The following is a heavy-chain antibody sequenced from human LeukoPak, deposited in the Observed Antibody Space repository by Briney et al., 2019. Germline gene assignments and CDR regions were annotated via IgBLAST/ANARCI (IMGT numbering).Heavy chain of an antibody. V-gene: IGHV3-11*01. J-gene: IGHJ3*02. D-gene: IGHD3-22*01. Sequence: GGSLRLSCAASGFTFSDYYMSWIRQAPGKGLEWVSYISSSGSTIYYADSVKGRFTISRDNAKNSLYLQMNSLRAEDTALYYCARYDYYDSSRLKTDAFDIWGQGTMVTVSS. CDR1: GFTFSDYY. CDR2: ISSSGSTI. CDR3: ARYDYYDSSRLKTDAFDI.